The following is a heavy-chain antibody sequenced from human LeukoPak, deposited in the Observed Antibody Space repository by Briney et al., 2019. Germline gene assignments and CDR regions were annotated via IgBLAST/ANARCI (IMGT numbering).Heavy chain of an antibody. V-gene: IGHV1-8*02. D-gene: IGHD1-14*01. CDR2: MNPNSGNT. Sequence: ASVKVSCKASGYTFTSYDINWVRQATGQGLEWMGWMNPNSGNTGYAQKFQGRVTMTRDTSTSTVHMELSSLRSEDTAVYYCARSSGRSPNRDYMDVWGKGTTVTISS. J-gene: IGHJ6*03. CDR3: ARSSGRSPNRDYMDV. CDR1: GYTFTSYD.